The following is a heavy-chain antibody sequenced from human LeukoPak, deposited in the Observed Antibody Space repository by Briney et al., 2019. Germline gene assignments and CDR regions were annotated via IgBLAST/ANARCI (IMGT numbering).Heavy chain of an antibody. CDR1: GGSISSYY. CDR2: IYYSGST. Sequence: SETLSLTCTVSGGSISSYYWSWIRQPPGKGLEWIGYIYYSGSTNYNPSLKSRVTISVDTSKNQFSLKLSSVTAADTAVYYCARDGSTFTSGAMDVWGRGTTVTVSS. V-gene: IGHV4-59*01. D-gene: IGHD3-3*02. J-gene: IGHJ6*02. CDR3: ARDGSTFTSGAMDV.